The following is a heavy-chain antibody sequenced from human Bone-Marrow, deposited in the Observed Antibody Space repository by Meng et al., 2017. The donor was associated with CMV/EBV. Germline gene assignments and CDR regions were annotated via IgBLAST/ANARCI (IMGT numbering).Heavy chain of an antibody. D-gene: IGHD3-3*01. Sequence: GESLKISCAASGFTFSSYGMHWVRQAQGKGLEWVAFIRYDGSNKYYADSVKGRFTISRDNSKNTLYLQMNSLRAEDTAVYYCAKVAYELDYYYGMDVWGQGTTVTVSS. CDR2: IRYDGSNK. J-gene: IGHJ6*02. CDR3: AKVAYELDYYYGMDV. CDR1: GFTFSSYG. V-gene: IGHV3-30*02.